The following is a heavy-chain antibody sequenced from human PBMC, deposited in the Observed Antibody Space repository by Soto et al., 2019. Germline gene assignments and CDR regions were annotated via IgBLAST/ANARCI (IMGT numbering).Heavy chain of an antibody. CDR1: GFTFSDYY. J-gene: IGHJ4*02. CDR2: ISSSGSTI. D-gene: IGHD3-9*01. CDR3: ASGDNYDILTGYYREGCCQFDY. V-gene: IGHV3-11*01. Sequence: PGGSLRLSCAASGFTFSDYYMSWIRQAPGKGLEWVSYISSSGSTIYYADSVKGRFTISRDNAKNSLYLQMNSLRAEDTAVYYCASGDNYDILTGYYREGCCQFDYWGQGTLVTVSS.